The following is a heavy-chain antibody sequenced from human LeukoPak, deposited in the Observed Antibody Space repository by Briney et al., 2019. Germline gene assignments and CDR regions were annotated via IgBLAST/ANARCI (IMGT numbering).Heavy chain of an antibody. J-gene: IGHJ4*02. D-gene: IGHD5-12*01. CDR3: ARGDGYNFDY. V-gene: IGHV4-34*01. Sequence: SETLSLTCAVYGGSFSGYYWRWIRQPPGKGLEWIGEINHSGSNNYNPSLRSRVTISVDTSKNQFSLKLSSVTAADSAVYYCARGDGYNFDYWGQGALVTVSS. CDR2: INHSGSN. CDR1: GGSFSGYY.